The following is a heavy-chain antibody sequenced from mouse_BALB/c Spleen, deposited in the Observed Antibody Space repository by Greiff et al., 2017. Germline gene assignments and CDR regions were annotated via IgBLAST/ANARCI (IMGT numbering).Heavy chain of an antibody. CDR2: IHYNGST. CDR3: ARSRIDGYYMACIAY. CDR1: GYTITSGYS. V-gene: IGHV3-1*02. D-gene: IGHD2-3*01. Sequence: EVQLVESGPDLVKPSPSLSLTCTATGYTITSGYSWYWIRQFPGNKLEWMGYIHYNGSTNYNPSLKSRISITRDTSKNQFFLQLNSVTTEDTATYDCARSRIDGYYMACIAYWGQGTLVTVSA. J-gene: IGHJ3*01.